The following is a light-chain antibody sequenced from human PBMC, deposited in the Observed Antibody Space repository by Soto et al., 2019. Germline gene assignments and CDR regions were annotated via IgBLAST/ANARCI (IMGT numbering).Light chain of an antibody. CDR3: QQYNNWPPYT. CDR2: GAS. Sequence: EIVMTQSPATLSVSPGERATLSCRSSQSVSSNLAWYQQKPGQAPRLLIYGASTRATGIPARFSGSGSWTEFTLTISSLQSEDFAVYYCQQYNNWPPYTFGPGTKLEIK. CDR1: QSVSSN. J-gene: IGKJ2*01. V-gene: IGKV3-15*01.